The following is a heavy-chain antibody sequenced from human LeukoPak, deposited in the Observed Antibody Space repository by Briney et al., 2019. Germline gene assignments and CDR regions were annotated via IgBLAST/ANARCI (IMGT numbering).Heavy chain of an antibody. Sequence: GGSLRLSSAASGFTVSSNYMSWVRQAPGKGLERVSLIYSGGSTYYADSVKGRFTISRDNSKNTLYLQMNSLRAEDTAVYYCASRDKGYYYGMDVWGQGTTVTVSS. CDR3: ASRDKGYYYGMDV. CDR1: GFTVSSNY. V-gene: IGHV3-66*01. J-gene: IGHJ6*02. D-gene: IGHD5-24*01. CDR2: IYSGGST.